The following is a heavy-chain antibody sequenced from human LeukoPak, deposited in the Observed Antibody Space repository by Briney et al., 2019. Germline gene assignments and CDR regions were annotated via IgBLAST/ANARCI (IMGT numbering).Heavy chain of an antibody. V-gene: IGHV4-34*01. Sequence: SETLSLTCAVYGGSFSGYYWSWIRQPPGKGLEWIGEINHSGSTNYNPSLKSRVTISVDTSKNQFSLKLSSVTAADTAVYHCARPQRKGGRDNFDYWGQGTLVTVSS. CDR2: INHSGST. J-gene: IGHJ4*02. CDR3: ARPQRKGGRDNFDY. D-gene: IGHD1-1*01. CDR1: GGSFSGYY.